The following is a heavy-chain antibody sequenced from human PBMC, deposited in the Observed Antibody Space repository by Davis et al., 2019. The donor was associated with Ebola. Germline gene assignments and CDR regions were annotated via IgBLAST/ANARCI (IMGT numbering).Heavy chain of an antibody. Sequence: SETLSLTCAVYGGSFSGYYWSWIRQPPGKGLEWIGEINHSGSTNYNPSLKSRVTISVDTSKNQFSLKLSSVTAADTAVYYCARDPPNYCSSTSCYAFDIWGQGTMVTVSS. V-gene: IGHV4-34*01. CDR2: INHSGST. D-gene: IGHD2-2*01. J-gene: IGHJ3*02. CDR3: ARDPPNYCSSTSCYAFDI. CDR1: GGSFSGYY.